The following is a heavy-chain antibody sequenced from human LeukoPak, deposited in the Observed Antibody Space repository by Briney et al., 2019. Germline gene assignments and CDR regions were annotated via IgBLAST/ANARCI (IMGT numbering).Heavy chain of an antibody. D-gene: IGHD3-22*01. J-gene: IGHJ3*02. CDR1: GGSISSYY. V-gene: IGHV4-59*01. Sequence: PSETLSLTCTVSGGSISSYYWSWIRQPPGKGLEWIGYIYYSGSTNYNPSLKSRVTISVDTSKNQFSLKLSSVTAADTAVYYCARGSDYYDSSGYSDAFDIWGQGTMVTVSS. CDR3: ARGSDYYDSSGYSDAFDI. CDR2: IYYSGST.